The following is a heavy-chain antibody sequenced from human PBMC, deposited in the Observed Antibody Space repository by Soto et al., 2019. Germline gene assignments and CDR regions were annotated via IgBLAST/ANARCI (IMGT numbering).Heavy chain of an antibody. V-gene: IGHV3-21*04. Sequence: GGSLRLSCAASGFTFTRYSMNWVRQAPGKGLEWVSSISSTTNYIYYGDSMKGRFTISRDNAKNSLYLEMNSLRAEDTAVYYCARVMGSWRGRYYASGMDVWGQGTTVTVSS. D-gene: IGHD1-26*01. J-gene: IGHJ6*02. CDR2: ISSTTNYI. CDR3: ARVMGSWRGRYYASGMDV. CDR1: GFTFTRYS.